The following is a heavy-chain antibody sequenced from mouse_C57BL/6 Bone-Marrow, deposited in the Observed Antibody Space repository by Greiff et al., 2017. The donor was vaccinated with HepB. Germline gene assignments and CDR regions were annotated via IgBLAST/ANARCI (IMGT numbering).Heavy chain of an antibody. CDR1: GFTFSSYA. CDR3: ARDLYGSSSWFAY. D-gene: IGHD1-1*01. V-gene: IGHV5-4*01. CDR2: ISDGGSYT. Sequence: VQLKESGGGLVKPGGSLKLSCAASGFTFSSYAMSWVRQTPEKRLEWVATISDGGSYTYYPDNVKGRFTISRDNAKNNLYLQMSHLKSEDTAMYYCARDLYGSSSWFAYWGQGTLVTVSA. J-gene: IGHJ3*01.